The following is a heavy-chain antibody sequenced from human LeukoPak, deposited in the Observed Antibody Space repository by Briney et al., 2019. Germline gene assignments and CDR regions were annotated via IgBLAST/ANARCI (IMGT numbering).Heavy chain of an antibody. CDR1: GYIFTNYG. Sequence: ASVKVACKASGYIFTNYGITWVRQAPGQGLEWMGWINANNGNTNYAQNLQGRVTMTRDISTSTAYMELRSLRSDDTAVYYCARGPIAAAGDYWGQGTLVTVSS. V-gene: IGHV1-18*01. CDR3: ARGPIAAAGDY. J-gene: IGHJ4*02. CDR2: INANNGNT. D-gene: IGHD6-13*01.